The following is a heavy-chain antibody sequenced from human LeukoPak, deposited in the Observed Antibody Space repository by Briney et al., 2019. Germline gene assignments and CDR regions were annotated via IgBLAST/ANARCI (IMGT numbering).Heavy chain of an antibody. Sequence: PSETLSLTCAVSGGSISSGGYSWSWIRQPPGKGLEWIGYIYHSGSTYYNPSLKSRVTISVDRSKNQFSLKLSSVTAADTAVYYCARAPYYYDPGTVFDPWGQGTLVTVSS. J-gene: IGHJ5*02. CDR2: IYHSGST. D-gene: IGHD3-22*01. CDR1: GGSISSGGYS. CDR3: ARAPYYYDPGTVFDP. V-gene: IGHV4-30-2*01.